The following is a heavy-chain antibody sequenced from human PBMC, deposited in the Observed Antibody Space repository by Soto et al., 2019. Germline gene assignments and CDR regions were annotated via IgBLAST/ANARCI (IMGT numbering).Heavy chain of an antibody. V-gene: IGHV3-15*01. D-gene: IGHD7-27*01. Sequence: GGSLRLSCAASGFTFSNAWMSWVRQAPGKGLEWVGRIKSKTDGGTTDYAAPVKGRFTISRDDSKNTLYLQMNSLKTEDTAVYYCTTRTGDGCIADYWGQGTLVTVSS. J-gene: IGHJ4*02. CDR2: IKSKTDGGTT. CDR1: GFTFSNAW. CDR3: TTRTGDGCIADY.